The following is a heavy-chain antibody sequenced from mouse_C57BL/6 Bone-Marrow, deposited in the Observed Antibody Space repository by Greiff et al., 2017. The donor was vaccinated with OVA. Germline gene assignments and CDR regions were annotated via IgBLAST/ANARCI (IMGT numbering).Heavy chain of an antibody. J-gene: IGHJ3*01. CDR3: ARSYDYTGAY. Sequence: QVQLQQPGAELVMPGASVKLSCKASGYTFTSYWMHWVKQRPGQGLEWIGEIDPSDSYTNYNQKFKGKSTLTVDKSSSTAYMQLSSLTSDDSSVSYCARSYDYTGAYWGQGTLVTVSA. CDR1: GYTFTSYW. CDR2: IDPSDSYT. V-gene: IGHV1-69*01. D-gene: IGHD2-4*01.